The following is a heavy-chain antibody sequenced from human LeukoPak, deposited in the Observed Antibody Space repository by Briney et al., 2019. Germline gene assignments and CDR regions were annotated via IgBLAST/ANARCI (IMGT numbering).Heavy chain of an antibody. Sequence: PSETLSLTCTVSGGSISSSSYYWGWIRQPPGKGLEWIGSIYYSGSTYYNPSLKSRVTISVDTSKNQFSLKLSSVTAADTAVYYCARTRRYCSSTSCPTGNWFDPWGQGTLVTVSS. J-gene: IGHJ5*02. CDR3: ARTRRYCSSTSCPTGNWFDP. CDR1: GGSISSSSYY. V-gene: IGHV4-39*07. CDR2: IYYSGST. D-gene: IGHD2-2*01.